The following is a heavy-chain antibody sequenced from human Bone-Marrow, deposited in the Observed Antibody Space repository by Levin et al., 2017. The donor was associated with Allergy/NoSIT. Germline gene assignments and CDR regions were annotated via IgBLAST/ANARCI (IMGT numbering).Heavy chain of an antibody. Sequence: GGSLRLSCAASGITVSENYMGWDRQAPGKGLEWVSVITSGGATYYVDSVKGRFTISRDSSKDTLDLQMNSLRDEDTAVYFCATSGRHWGVDAFDIWGQGTVVTVSS. V-gene: IGHV3-66*01. D-gene: IGHD3-10*01. CDR2: ITSGGAT. CDR1: GITVSENY. CDR3: ATSGRHWGVDAFDI. J-gene: IGHJ3*02.